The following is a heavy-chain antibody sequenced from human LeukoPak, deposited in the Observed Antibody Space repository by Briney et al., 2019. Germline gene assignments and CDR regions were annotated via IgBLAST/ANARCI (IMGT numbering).Heavy chain of an antibody. CDR3: ARLYSSSWFFDY. J-gene: IGHJ4*02. D-gene: IGHD6-13*01. CDR2: IIPIFGTA. CDR1: GGTFSSYA. Sequence: ASVKVSCKASGGTFSSYAISWVRQAPGQGLEWMGGIIPIFGTANYAQKFQGRVTITADESTSTAYMELSSLRSEDTAVYYCARLYSSSWFFDYWGQGTLVTVSS. V-gene: IGHV1-69*13.